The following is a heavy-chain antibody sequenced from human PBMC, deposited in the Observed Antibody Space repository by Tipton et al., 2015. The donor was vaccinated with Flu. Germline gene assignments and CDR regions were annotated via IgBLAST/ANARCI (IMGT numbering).Heavy chain of an antibody. CDR2: IYDSVNT. CDR1: GGSISSDY. J-gene: IGHJ6*02. CDR3: SRSITNYFYYGMDV. D-gene: IGHD2/OR15-2a*01. Sequence: GLVKPSETLSLTCSVSGGSISSDYWSWIRQPPGEGLEWIGYIYDSVNTNYNPSLKSRVTISVDTSKNQFSLKLSSVTPADTAVYYCSRSITNYFYYGMDVWGQGTTVTVSS. V-gene: IGHV4-59*01.